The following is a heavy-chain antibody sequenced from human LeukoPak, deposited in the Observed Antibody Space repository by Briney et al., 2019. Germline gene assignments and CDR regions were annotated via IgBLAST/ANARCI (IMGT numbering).Heavy chain of an antibody. J-gene: IGHJ4*02. V-gene: IGHV3-30*18. D-gene: IGHD3-9*01. CDR2: ISYDGSNK. CDR3: AKKVRSSSTYYDILTIDY. Sequence: PGRSLRLSCAASGLTFSSYGMHWVRQAPGKGLEWVAVISYDGSNKYYADSVKGRFTISRDNSKNTLYLQMNSLRAEDTAVYYCAKKVRSSSTYYDILTIDYWGQGTLVTVSS. CDR1: GLTFSSYG.